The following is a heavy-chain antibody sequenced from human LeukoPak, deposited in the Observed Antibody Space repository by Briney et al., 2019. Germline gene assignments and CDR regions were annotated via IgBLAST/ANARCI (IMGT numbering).Heavy chain of an antibody. D-gene: IGHD2-15*01. CDR1: GFTFSSYA. CDR3: ATPGYCSAISCSRAFDI. V-gene: IGHV3-23*01. J-gene: IGHJ3*02. Sequence: GGSLRLSCAASGFTFSSYAMSWVRQAPGKGLQWVSGISGSGVSTYYADSVKGRFTISRDNSKNTLYLQMNSLRAEDTAVYYCATPGYCSAISCSRAFDIWGQGTMVTVSS. CDR2: ISGSGVST.